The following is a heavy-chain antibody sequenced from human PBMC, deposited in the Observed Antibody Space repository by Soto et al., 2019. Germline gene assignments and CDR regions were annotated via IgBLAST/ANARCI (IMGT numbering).Heavy chain of an antibody. Sequence: GGSLSLSCAPSGFTFSSYAMSWVRQAPGKGLEWVSAISGSGGSTYYADSVKGRFTISRDNSKNTLYLQMNSLRAEDTAVYYCATELELNQANSYNWFDPWGEGT. D-gene: IGHD1-7*01. J-gene: IGHJ5*02. CDR3: ATELELNQANSYNWFDP. V-gene: IGHV3-23*01. CDR2: ISGSGGST. CDR1: GFTFSSYA.